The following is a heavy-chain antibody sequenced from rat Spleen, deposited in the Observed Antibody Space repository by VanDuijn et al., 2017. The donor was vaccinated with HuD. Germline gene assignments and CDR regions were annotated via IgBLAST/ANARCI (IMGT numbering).Heavy chain of an antibody. Sequence: EVQLVESGGGLVQPGRSLKLSCAASGFTFSDFYMAWVRQAPQKGLEWVASIKFEDFTPYYGDSVMGRFTISRDDGESTLYLQMNSLRSEDTATYYCVRLYNNHGYWYFDFWGPGTMVTVSS. CDR3: VRLYNNHGYWYFDF. V-gene: IGHV5-22*01. CDR2: IKFEDFTP. CDR1: GFTFSDFY. J-gene: IGHJ1*01. D-gene: IGHD1-5*01.